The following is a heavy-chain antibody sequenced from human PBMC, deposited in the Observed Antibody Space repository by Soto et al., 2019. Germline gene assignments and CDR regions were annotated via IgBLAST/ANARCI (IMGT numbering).Heavy chain of an antibody. CDR2: ISSSSSYI. CDR1: GFTFSSYA. D-gene: IGHD2-21*01. Sequence: GGSLRLSCAASGFTFSSYAMSWVRQAPGKGLEWVSSISSSSSYIYYADSVKGRFTISRDNAKNSLYLQMNSLRAEDTAVYYCARDLSPVIPLGHWGQGTLVTVSS. CDR3: ARDLSPVIPLGH. J-gene: IGHJ4*02. V-gene: IGHV3-21*01.